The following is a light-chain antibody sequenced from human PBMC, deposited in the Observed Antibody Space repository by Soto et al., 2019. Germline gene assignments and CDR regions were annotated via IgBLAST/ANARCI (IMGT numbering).Light chain of an antibody. J-gene: IGKJ1*01. CDR1: QSVRTT. Sequence: EIVLTQSPATLSLSPGERATLSCRASQSVRTTVAWYHQRPGQAPRLLIFGASTRASGVPDRFSGDGSGTDFTLTVTSLHSEDFGIYYCQQYTDWPPTFGQGTKVDI. CDR3: QQYTDWPPT. V-gene: IGKV3-15*01. CDR2: GAS.